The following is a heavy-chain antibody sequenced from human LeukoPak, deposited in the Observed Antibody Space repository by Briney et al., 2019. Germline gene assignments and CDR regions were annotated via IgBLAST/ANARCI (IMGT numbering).Heavy chain of an antibody. Sequence: PGGSLRPSCAASGFTFRNFWMHWVRQAPGKGLVWVSRINTDGSSTNYADSVKGRFTISRDNAKNTLYLQMNSLRAEDTAVYYCARDSAYCGGGCYSFDYWGQGTLVTVSS. CDR3: ARDSAYCGGGCYSFDY. D-gene: IGHD2-21*02. CDR2: INTDGSST. J-gene: IGHJ4*02. V-gene: IGHV3-74*01. CDR1: GFTFRNFW.